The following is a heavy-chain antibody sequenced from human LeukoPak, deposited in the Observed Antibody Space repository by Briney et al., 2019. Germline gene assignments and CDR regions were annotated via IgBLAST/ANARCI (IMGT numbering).Heavy chain of an antibody. J-gene: IGHJ6*02. Sequence: GGSLRLSCAASGFTVSSNYMSWVRQAPGKGLEWVSVLYSGGSTYYADSVKGRFTISRDNSKNTLYLQMNSLRAEDTAVYYCARDRVPSSSWWEDYYYGMDVWGQGTTVTVSS. CDR3: ARDRVPSSSWWEDYYYGMDV. D-gene: IGHD6-13*01. CDR2: LYSGGST. V-gene: IGHV3-53*01. CDR1: GFTVSSNY.